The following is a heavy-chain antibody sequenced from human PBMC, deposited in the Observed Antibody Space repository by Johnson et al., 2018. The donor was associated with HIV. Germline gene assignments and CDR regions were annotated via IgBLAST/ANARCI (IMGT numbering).Heavy chain of an antibody. CDR2: ISYDGSNK. CDR3: ARGWVRVAARYAFDI. Sequence: QVQLVESGGGLVQPGGSLRLSCAASGFTFSSYAMHWVRQAPGKGLEWVAVISYDGSNKYYADSVKGRFTISRDNSKNTLYLQMNSLRAEDTSLYYCARGWVRVAARYAFDIWGQGTMVTVSS. V-gene: IGHV3-30*04. J-gene: IGHJ3*02. D-gene: IGHD6-6*01. CDR1: GFTFSSYA.